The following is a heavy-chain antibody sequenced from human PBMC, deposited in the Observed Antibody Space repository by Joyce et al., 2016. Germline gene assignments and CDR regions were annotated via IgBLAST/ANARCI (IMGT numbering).Heavy chain of an antibody. V-gene: IGHV3-48*04. J-gene: IGHJ4*02. CDR2: NCPRSITI. CDR3: ARDITGSTNPFDS. Sequence: DVQLVESGGGLVQPGGSLRLSCAASGFTFSTYSMNWVRPSQGKGLEWLSYNCPRSITIYQAASVEGRFTISRDNAKNSLYLQMNSLRAEDTAVYYCARDITGSTNPFDSWGQGTLVTVSS. CDR1: GFTFSTYS. D-gene: IGHD1-7*01.